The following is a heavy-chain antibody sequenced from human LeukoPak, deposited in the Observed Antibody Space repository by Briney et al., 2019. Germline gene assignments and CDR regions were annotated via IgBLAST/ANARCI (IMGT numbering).Heavy chain of an antibody. Sequence: SETLSLTCTLSGGSISSGCYYWSRIRQPPGKGLEWIGSVYNSGSTYYNPSLKSRVTISGDTSKNQFSLKLSSVTAADTAVYYCARQRVIAGSSNWFDPWGQGTLVTVSS. V-gene: IGHV4-39*01. CDR1: GGSISSGCYY. J-gene: IGHJ5*02. D-gene: IGHD6-13*01. CDR2: VYNSGST. CDR3: ARQRVIAGSSNWFDP.